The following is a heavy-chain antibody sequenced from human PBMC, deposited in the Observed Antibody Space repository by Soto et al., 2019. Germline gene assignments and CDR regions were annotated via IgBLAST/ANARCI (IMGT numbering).Heavy chain of an antibody. CDR3: ARDSPSSGLLGTNY. J-gene: IGHJ4*02. CDR1: GFTFTRYG. CDR2: ISAFNGDT. Sequence: QVQLVQSGAEVKKPGASVKVSCKASGFTFTRYGISWVRQAPVQGLEWMGWISAFNGDTKYAQRLQGRVSMTTDTSTDTAHMELRSLRSDDTAVYYCARDSPSSGLLGTNYWGQGTLVSVSS. D-gene: IGHD6-19*01. V-gene: IGHV1-18*01.